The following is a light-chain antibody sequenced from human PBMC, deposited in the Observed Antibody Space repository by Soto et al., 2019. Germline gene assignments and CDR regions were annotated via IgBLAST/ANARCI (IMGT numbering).Light chain of an antibody. CDR1: QSVSSSF. CDR2: GAS. V-gene: IGKV3-20*01. J-gene: IGKJ4*01. CDR3: QQYGSSPLT. Sequence: EIVLTQSPGTLSLSPGERATLSCRASQSVSSSFLAWYQQKPGQAPRLLIYGASSRATGITDRVSGSGSGTDFTLTISRLEPEDVAVYYCQQYGSSPLTFGGGTKVEIK.